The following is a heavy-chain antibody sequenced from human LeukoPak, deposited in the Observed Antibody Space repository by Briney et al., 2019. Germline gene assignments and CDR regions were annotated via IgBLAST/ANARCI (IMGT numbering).Heavy chain of an antibody. CDR1: GGSISSYY. D-gene: IGHD3-10*01. CDR3: ARDSGTTGEVKFDP. Sequence: PSETLSLTCTVSGGSISSYYWSWIRQPPGKGLEWIGYIYYSGSTNCNPSLKSRVTISVDTSKNQFSLKLSSVTAADTAVYYCARDSGTTGEVKFDPWGQGTLVTVSS. J-gene: IGHJ5*02. CDR2: IYYSGST. V-gene: IGHV4-59*12.